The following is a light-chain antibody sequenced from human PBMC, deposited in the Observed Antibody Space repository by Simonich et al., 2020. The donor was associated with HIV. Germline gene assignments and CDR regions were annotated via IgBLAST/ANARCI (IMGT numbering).Light chain of an antibody. J-gene: IGKJ4*01. V-gene: IGKV1-39*01. CDR1: QSICSY. Sequence: DIQMTQSPSSLSASVGDRVTITCRASQSICSYLKWFQHKLGKAPKLLIYAAFRLQCGVPSRFSGSGSGTESTLTISSLQPEDIATYYCQQYDSLPLTFGGGSKVEIK. CDR2: AAF. CDR3: QQYDSLPLT.